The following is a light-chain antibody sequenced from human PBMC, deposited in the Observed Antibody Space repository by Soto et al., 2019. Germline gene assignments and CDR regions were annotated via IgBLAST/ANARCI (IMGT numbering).Light chain of an antibody. J-gene: IGLJ1*01. V-gene: IGLV2-14*01. CDR2: EVS. CDR3: STRTTSNPYV. CDR1: SSEIGAYNS. Sequence: QSALTQPASVSGSPGQSITISCTGTSSEIGAYNSVSWYKQHPGKPPKLKINEVSNRPSGVSNHFSASKSGNTASLTISGLQAKHEADYYCSTRTTSNPYVFGTGTKVTAL.